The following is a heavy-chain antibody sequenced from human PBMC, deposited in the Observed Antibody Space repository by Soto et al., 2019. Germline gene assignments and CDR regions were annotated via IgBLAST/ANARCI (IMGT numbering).Heavy chain of an antibody. V-gene: IGHV1-69*13. CDR2: IIPIFGTA. CDR1: GGTFSSYA. J-gene: IGHJ5*02. Sequence: GASVKVSCKASGGTFSSYAISWVRQAPGQGLEWMGGIIPIFGTANYAQKFQGRVTITADESTSTAYMELSSLRSEDTAVYYCASAPYYYDSRGTRFDPWGQGTLVTVSP. D-gene: IGHD3-22*01. CDR3: ASAPYYYDSRGTRFDP.